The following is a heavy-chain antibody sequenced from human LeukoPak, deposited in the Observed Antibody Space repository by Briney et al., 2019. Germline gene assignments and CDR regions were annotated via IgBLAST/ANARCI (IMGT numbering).Heavy chain of an antibody. CDR2: IYSGGNT. CDR1: GFTVSSNY. V-gene: IGHV3-53*01. Sequence: GGSLRLSCAASGFTVSSNYMSWVRQAPGKGLEWVSVIYSGGNTYYADSVKGRFTISRDNSKNTLYLQMNSLRAEDTAVYYCARVMKLWFGELYFDYWGQGTLVTVSS. D-gene: IGHD3-10*01. CDR3: ARVMKLWFGELYFDY. J-gene: IGHJ4*02.